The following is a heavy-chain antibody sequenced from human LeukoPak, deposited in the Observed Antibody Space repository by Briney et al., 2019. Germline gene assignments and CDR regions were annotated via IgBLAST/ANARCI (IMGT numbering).Heavy chain of an antibody. CDR3: ARSTTYYDILTGYYFDY. CDR1: GGSISSGGYY. D-gene: IGHD3-9*01. CDR2: IYYSGST. V-gene: IGHV4-31*03. J-gene: IGHJ4*02. Sequence: SQTLSLTCTVSGGSISSGGYYWSWISQHPGKGLAWIGYIYYSGSTYYNPSLKSRVTISVDTSKNQFSLKLSSVTAADTAVYYCARSTTYYDILTGYYFDYWGQGTLVTVSS.